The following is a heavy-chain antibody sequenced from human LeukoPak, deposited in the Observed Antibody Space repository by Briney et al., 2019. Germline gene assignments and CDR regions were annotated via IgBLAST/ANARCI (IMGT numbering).Heavy chain of an antibody. Sequence: GGSLRLSCAASGFIFSDFWMTWVRQAPGKGLEWVANIKHDGSERYYVDSVRGRFTISRDNAKNSLYLQMNSLRAEDTAVYYCARECYYISSGHGAFYYWGQGTLVTVSS. CDR2: IKHDGSER. CDR3: ARECYYISSGHGAFYY. CDR1: GFIFSDFW. J-gene: IGHJ4*02. D-gene: IGHD3-10*01. V-gene: IGHV3-7*01.